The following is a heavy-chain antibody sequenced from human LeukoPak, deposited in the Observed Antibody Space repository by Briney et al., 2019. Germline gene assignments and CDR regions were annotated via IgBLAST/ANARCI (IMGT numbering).Heavy chain of an antibody. D-gene: IGHD3-22*01. V-gene: IGHV3-7*05. CDR2: IKQDGSEK. Sequence: PGGSLRLSCAASGFTFSSYWMSWVRQAPGKGLEWVANIKQDGSEKYYVDSVKGRFTISRDNAKNSLYLQMNSLRTEDTALYYCAKDYYYDSSGYLGAFDFWGQGTLVTVSS. CDR3: AKDYYYDSSGYLGAFDF. J-gene: IGHJ4*02. CDR1: GFTFSSYW.